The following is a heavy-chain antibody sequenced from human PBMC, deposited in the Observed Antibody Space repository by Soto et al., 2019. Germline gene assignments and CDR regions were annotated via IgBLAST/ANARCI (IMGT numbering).Heavy chain of an antibody. CDR2: IYYSGYT. Sequence: QLQLQESGPGLVKPSETLSLTCTVSGGSISSSSYYWGWIRQPPGKGLEWIGSIYYSGYTLYNPSLKIRVTISVDTSKNQFSLKLSSVTAADTAVYYCARLSSGWYGYWGQGSLVTVSS. V-gene: IGHV4-39*01. J-gene: IGHJ4*02. CDR1: GGSISSSSYY. D-gene: IGHD6-19*01. CDR3: ARLSSGWYGY.